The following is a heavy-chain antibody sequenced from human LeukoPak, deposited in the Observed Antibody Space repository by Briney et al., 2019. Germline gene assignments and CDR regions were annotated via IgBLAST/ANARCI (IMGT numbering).Heavy chain of an antibody. D-gene: IGHD3-16*01. V-gene: IGHV4-59*01. J-gene: IGHJ2*01. CDR1: GGSISSYY. CDR2: IYYSGST. CDR3: ARDGGDWYFDL. Sequence: PSETLSLTCTVSGGSISSYYWSWIRQPPGKGLEWIGYIYYSGSTNYNPSLKSRVTISVDTSKNQFSLKLSSVTAADTAVYYCARDGGDWYFDLWGRGTLVTVSS.